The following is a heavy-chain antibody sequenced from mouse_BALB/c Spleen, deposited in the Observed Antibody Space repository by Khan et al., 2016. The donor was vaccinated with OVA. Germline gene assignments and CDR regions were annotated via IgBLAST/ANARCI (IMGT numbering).Heavy chain of an antibody. CDR3: TRTPVYYGSNYFDQ. Sequence: EVELVESGGDLVKPGGSLKLSCAASGFTFSDYGLSWVRQTPEKRLEWVATISSGGSFTYYLDSVKGRFTISRDSAKNTLYLQMSSLRSEDTAMYSCTRTPVYYGSNYFDQWGQGTSLTVSS. V-gene: IGHV5-9-3*01. CDR2: ISSGGSFT. CDR1: GFTFSDYG. J-gene: IGHJ2*03. D-gene: IGHD1-1*01.